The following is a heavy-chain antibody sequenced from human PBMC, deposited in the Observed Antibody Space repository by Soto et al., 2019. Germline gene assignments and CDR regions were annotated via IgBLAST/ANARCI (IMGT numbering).Heavy chain of an antibody. J-gene: IGHJ4*02. CDR3: ARDLLSYPLHY. V-gene: IGHV4-61*01. CDR1: GGSVSSGSYY. D-gene: IGHD5-18*01. Sequence: LSLTCTVSGGSVSSGSYYWSWIRQPPGKGLEWIGYIYYSGSTNYNPSLKSRVTISVDTSKNQFSLKLSSVTAADTAVYYCARDLLSYPLHYWGQGTLVTVSS. CDR2: IYYSGST.